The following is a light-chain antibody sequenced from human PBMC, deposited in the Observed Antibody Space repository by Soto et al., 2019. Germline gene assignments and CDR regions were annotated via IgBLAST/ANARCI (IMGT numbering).Light chain of an antibody. CDR1: QSIGTY. V-gene: IGKV3D-20*01. J-gene: IGKJ3*01. CDR3: QQYGGSLT. CDR2: EPS. Sequence: IVWTQSPATRPLSPGERATHSCGASQSIGTYLAWYQQKPALAPRLLIYEPSSRATGIPDRFRGSGSGTDFTLTISRLEPEDFAVYYCQQYGGSLTFGPGTQVDIK.